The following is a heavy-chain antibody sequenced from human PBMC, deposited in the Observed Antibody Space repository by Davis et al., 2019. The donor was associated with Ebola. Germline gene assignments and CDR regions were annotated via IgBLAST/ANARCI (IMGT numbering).Heavy chain of an antibody. Sequence: GGSLRLSCAASGFTFSGSAMHWVRQASGKGLEWVGRIRSKANSYATAYAASVKGRFTISRDDSKNTAYLQMNSLKTEDTAVYYCTTLGDTAMVPSWGQGTLVTVSS. J-gene: IGHJ5*02. CDR3: TTLGDTAMVPS. D-gene: IGHD5-18*01. V-gene: IGHV3-73*01. CDR1: GFTFSGSA. CDR2: IRSKANSYAT.